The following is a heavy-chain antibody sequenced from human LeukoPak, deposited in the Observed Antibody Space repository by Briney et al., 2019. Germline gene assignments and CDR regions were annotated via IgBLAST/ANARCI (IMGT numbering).Heavy chain of an antibody. CDR3: ARAANFWSGYAY. Sequence: PSETLSLTCTVSGYSISSGYYWGWIRQPPGKGLEWIGSIYHSGSTYYNPSLKSRVTISVDTSKNQFSLKLSSVTAADTAVYYCARAANFWSGYAYWGQGTLVTVSS. J-gene: IGHJ4*02. D-gene: IGHD3-3*01. CDR2: IYHSGST. CDR1: GYSISSGYY. V-gene: IGHV4-38-2*02.